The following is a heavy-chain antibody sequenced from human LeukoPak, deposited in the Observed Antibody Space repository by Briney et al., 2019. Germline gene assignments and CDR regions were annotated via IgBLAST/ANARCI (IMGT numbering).Heavy chain of an antibody. D-gene: IGHD3-10*01. CDR2: IYYSGST. CDR3: AMGITMVRGLEY. Sequence: SQTLPLTCTVSGGSISSGDYYWSWIRQPPGKGLEWIGYIYYSGSTYYNPSLKSRVTISVDTSKNQFSLKLSSVTAADTAVYYCAMGITMVRGLEYWGQGTLVTVSS. CDR1: GGSISSGDYY. J-gene: IGHJ4*02. V-gene: IGHV4-30-4*01.